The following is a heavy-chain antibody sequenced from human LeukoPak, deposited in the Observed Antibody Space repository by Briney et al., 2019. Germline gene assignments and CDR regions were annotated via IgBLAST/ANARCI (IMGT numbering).Heavy chain of an antibody. J-gene: IGHJ4*02. V-gene: IGHV1-69*13. D-gene: IGHD3-10*01. CDR3: ARDATLLWFGETLGGNFDY. Sequence: SVKVSCKTSGGTFKNYAVSWVRQAPGQGLEWMGGIIPIFGTAKYAQKFQGRVTITADESTSTAYMELSSLRSEDTAVYYCARDATLLWFGETLGGNFDYWGQGTLVTVSS. CDR1: GGTFKNYA. CDR2: IIPIFGTA.